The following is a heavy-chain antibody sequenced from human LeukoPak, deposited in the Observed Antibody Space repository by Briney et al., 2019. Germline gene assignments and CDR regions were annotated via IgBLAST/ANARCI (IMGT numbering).Heavy chain of an antibody. CDR3: ARAPNYGGKPFDY. J-gene: IGHJ4*02. CDR2: IDYSGST. Sequence: KPSETLSLTCTVSGGSTRSYYWSWIRQTPGKGLEWIGYIDYSGSTNYNPSLKSRVTISVDTSKNQFSLKLSSVTAADTAVYYCARAPNYGGKPFDYWGQGTLVTVSS. CDR1: GGSTRSYY. D-gene: IGHD4-23*01. V-gene: IGHV4-59*08.